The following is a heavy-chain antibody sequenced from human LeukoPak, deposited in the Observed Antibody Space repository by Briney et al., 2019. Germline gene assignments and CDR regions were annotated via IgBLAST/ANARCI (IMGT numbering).Heavy chain of an antibody. CDR2: ISSSGSTT. V-gene: IGHV3-48*03. CDR1: GFTFSSYE. Sequence: GGSLRLSCAASGFTFSSYEMNWVRQAPGKGLEWVSYISSSGSTTYYADSVKGRFTISRDNSKNTLYLQMNSLRADDTAVYYCAKRRWLGGIGVADPFDYWGQGTLVTVSS. J-gene: IGHJ4*02. CDR3: AKRRWLGGIGVADPFDY. D-gene: IGHD6-19*01.